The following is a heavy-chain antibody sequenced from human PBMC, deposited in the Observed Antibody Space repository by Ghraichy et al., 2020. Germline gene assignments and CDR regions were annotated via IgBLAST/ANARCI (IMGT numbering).Heavy chain of an antibody. CDR1: GGSISSSSYY. J-gene: IGHJ6*02. Sequence: ETLSLTCTVSGGSISSSSYYWGWIRQPPGKGLEWIGSIYYSGSTYYNPSLKSRVTISVDTSKNQFSLKLSSVTAADTAVYYCARDLGWDCSSTSWSRPCLYYYYYGMDVWGQGTTVTVSS. CDR3: ARDLGWDCSSTSWSRPCLYYYYYGMDV. V-gene: IGHV4-39*07. CDR2: IYYSGST. D-gene: IGHD2-2*01.